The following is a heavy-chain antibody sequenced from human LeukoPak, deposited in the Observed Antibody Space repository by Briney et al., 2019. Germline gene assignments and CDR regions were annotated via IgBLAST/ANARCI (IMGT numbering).Heavy chain of an antibody. V-gene: IGHV4-39*01. Sequence: PSETLSLTCSVSGGSISGDGYHWGWIRRPPGKGLEWIGSIHYSGSTCYKTSLKSRVTIDVDTSKNQFSLKLRSVTAADTAVYYCARTSHSGYMVRGVLYYGMDVWGQGTTVTVSS. D-gene: IGHD3-10*01. CDR2: IHYSGST. CDR1: GGSISGDGYH. CDR3: ARTSHSGYMVRGVLYYGMDV. J-gene: IGHJ6*02.